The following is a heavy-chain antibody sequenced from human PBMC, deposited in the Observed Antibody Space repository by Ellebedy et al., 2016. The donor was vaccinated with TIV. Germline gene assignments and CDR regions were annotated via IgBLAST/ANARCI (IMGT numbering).Heavy chain of an antibody. CDR2: ISCAGSNK. CDR1: GFTFSSHG. V-gene: IGHV3-30*03. Sequence: GESLKIPCAASGFTFSSHGMPWVRPPPAQRLERVAVISCAGSNKYYADSVKGRFTISRDNSKNTLYLQMNSLRAEDTAVYYCARDCLSRRDYASYFDYWGQGTLVTVSS. D-gene: IGHD4-17*01. CDR3: ARDCLSRRDYASYFDY. J-gene: IGHJ4*02.